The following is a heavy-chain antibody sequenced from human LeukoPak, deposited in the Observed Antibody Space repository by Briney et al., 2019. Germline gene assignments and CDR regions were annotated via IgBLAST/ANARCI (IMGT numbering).Heavy chain of an antibody. CDR2: IYYSGST. Sequence: SETLSLTCTVSGGSISSYYWSWIRQPPGKGLEWIGYIYYSGSTNYNPSLKSRVTISVDTSKNQFSLKLSSVTAADTAVYYCARGTLNYDILTGYYRSWFDPWGQGTLVTVSS. CDR3: ARGTLNYDILTGYYRSWFDP. V-gene: IGHV4-59*01. D-gene: IGHD3-9*01. J-gene: IGHJ5*02. CDR1: GGSISSYY.